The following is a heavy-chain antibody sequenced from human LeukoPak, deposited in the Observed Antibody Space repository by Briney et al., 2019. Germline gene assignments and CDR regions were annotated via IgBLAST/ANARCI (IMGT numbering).Heavy chain of an antibody. Sequence: GGSLRLSCAASGFTFSSYGMHWVRQAPGKGLEWVAVISYDGSNKYYADSVKGRSTISRDISKNTLFLQMNSLRAEDTAVYYCAKSQYYGSSAPGFWGQGTLVTVSS. CDR3: AKSQYYGSSAPGF. V-gene: IGHV3-30*18. D-gene: IGHD3-22*01. CDR2: ISYDGSNK. J-gene: IGHJ4*02. CDR1: GFTFSSYG.